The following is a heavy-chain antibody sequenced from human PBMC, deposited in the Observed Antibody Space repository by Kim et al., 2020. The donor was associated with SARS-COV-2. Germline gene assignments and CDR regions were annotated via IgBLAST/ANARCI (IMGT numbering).Heavy chain of an antibody. J-gene: IGHJ4*02. Sequence: SVKVSCKASGGTFSSYTISWVRQAPGQGLEWMGRIIPILGIANYAQKFQGRVTITADKSTSTAYMELSSLRSEDTAVYYCAGNYGSGSYYLDYWGQGTLVTVSS. CDR1: GGTFSSYT. V-gene: IGHV1-69*02. CDR3: AGNYGSGSYYLDY. D-gene: IGHD3-10*01. CDR2: IIPILGIA.